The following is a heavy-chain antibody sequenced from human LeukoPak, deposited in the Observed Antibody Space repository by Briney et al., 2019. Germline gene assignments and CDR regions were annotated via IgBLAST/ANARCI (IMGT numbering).Heavy chain of an antibody. CDR2: ISYDGGNK. Sequence: GGSLRLSCATCGFTFSSYGMHWVRQAPGKGLEWVAVISYDGGNKYYADSVKGRFTISRENSKNTLYLQMNSLRAEDTAVYYCAKRHDYGEVQDYWGQGTLVTVSS. CDR3: AKRHDYGEVQDY. J-gene: IGHJ4*02. CDR1: GFTFSSYG. V-gene: IGHV3-30*18. D-gene: IGHD4-17*01.